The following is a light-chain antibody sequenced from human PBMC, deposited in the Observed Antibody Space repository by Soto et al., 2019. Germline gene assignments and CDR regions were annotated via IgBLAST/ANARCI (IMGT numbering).Light chain of an antibody. CDR1: QNIANW. CDR3: QQYDSYPYP. Sequence: DIQMTQSPSTLSASVGDRVTINCRASQNIANWLAWYQQKPGKAPNLLIYGASSLQSGVPSRFSGSGFGTEFTLTGSSLPPDDFAAYYCQQYDSYPYPFGQGTKVEIK. J-gene: IGKJ2*01. V-gene: IGKV1-5*01. CDR2: GAS.